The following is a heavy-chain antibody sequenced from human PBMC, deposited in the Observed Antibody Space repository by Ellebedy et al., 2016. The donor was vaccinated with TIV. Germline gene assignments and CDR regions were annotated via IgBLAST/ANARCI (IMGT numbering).Heavy chain of an antibody. CDR3: ARNPQGVPFDY. Sequence: GGSLRLSCAASGFTFSNYNMNWVRQASGKGLEWVASISSSSTYIYDADSVKGRFTISRDNAKNSLYLQMNSLRAEDTAVYYCARNPQGVPFDYWGQGTLVTVSS. V-gene: IGHV3-21*01. CDR1: GFTFSNYN. CDR2: ISSSSTYI. D-gene: IGHD2-8*01. J-gene: IGHJ4*02.